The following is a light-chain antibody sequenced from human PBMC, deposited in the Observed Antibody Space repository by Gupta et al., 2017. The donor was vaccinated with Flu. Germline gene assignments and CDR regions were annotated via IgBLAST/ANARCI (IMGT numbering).Light chain of an antibody. Sequence: EIVLTQSPATLSLSPGERATLSCRASQSIGTFLAWYQQKPGQAPRLLIYEASIRATGIPDRFSGSGYGTDFTLTISSREPEDFAVYYCQQRSNWPPWTFGQGTKVEIK. CDR1: QSIGTF. J-gene: IGKJ1*01. CDR2: EAS. CDR3: QQRSNWPPWT. V-gene: IGKV3-11*01.